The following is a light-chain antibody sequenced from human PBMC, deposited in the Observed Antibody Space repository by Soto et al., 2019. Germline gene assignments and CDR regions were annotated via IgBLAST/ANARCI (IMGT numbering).Light chain of an antibody. CDR3: QQYNSYSRT. Sequence: DLQMTQSPSTLSASVGDRVTITCRASQSISSWLAWYQQKPGKAPKLLIYKASSLDSGVPSRFSVSGSGTEFTLTISSLQPDDFSTYYCQQYNSYSRTFGQGTKVEIK. CDR1: QSISSW. V-gene: IGKV1-5*03. J-gene: IGKJ1*01. CDR2: KAS.